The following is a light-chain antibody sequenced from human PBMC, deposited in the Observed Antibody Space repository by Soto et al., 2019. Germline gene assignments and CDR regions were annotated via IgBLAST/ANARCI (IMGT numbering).Light chain of an antibody. Sequence: QSVLTQPRSVSGSPGQSVTISCTGTSSDVGGYNYVSWYQQHPGKAPKLMIYDVSKRPSGVTDRFSGSKSGNTASLTISGLQAEDDADYYCCSYAGTYTFYVFGTGTKVTVL. CDR3: CSYAGTYTFYV. CDR2: DVS. J-gene: IGLJ1*01. V-gene: IGLV2-11*01. CDR1: SSDVGGYNY.